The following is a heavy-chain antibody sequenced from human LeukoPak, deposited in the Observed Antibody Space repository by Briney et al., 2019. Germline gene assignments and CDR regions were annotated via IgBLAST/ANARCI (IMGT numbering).Heavy chain of an antibody. CDR3: AILIRKGYAMGAPMGLDY. J-gene: IGHJ4*02. D-gene: IGHD2-8*01. V-gene: IGHV1-2*02. Sequence: GASVKVSCKASGYTFTGYYMHWVRQAPGQGLEWMGWINPNSGGTNYAQKFQGRVTMTRDTSISTAYMELSRLRSDDTAVYYCAILIRKGYAMGAPMGLDYWGQGTLVTVSS. CDR2: INPNSGGT. CDR1: GYTFTGYY.